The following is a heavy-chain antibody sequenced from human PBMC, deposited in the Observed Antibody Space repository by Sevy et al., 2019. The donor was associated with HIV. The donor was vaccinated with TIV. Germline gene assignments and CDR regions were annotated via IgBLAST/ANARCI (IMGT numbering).Heavy chain of an antibody. CDR2: IKQDGGEK. V-gene: IGHV3-7*01. CDR3: ARKRITMVRGVIGDAFDI. Sequence: GGSLRLSCAASGFTFSSYWMSWVRQAPGKGLEWVANIKQDGGEKYYVDSVKGRFPISRDNAKNSLYLQMNSLRAEETAVYYCARKRITMVRGVIGDAFDIWGQGTMVTVSS. CDR1: GFTFSSYW. J-gene: IGHJ3*02. D-gene: IGHD3-10*01.